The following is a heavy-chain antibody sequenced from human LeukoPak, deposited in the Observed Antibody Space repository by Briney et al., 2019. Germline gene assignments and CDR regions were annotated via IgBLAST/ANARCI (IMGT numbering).Heavy chain of an antibody. V-gene: IGHV3-66*01. Sequence: GGSLRLSCAASGFTVSSNYMRWVRQAPGRGVGWVSVIYSGGSTYYADSVKGRCTISRDNSNNTLYLQINSLRAEDTAVDYYAGEGGHTDDAFDNWGQGTMVTVSS. CDR2: IYSGGST. J-gene: IGHJ3*02. CDR3: AGEGGHTDDAFDN. CDR1: GFTVSSNY. D-gene: IGHD2-2*02.